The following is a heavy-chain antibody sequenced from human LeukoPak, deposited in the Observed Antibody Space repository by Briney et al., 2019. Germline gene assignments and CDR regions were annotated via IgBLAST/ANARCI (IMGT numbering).Heavy chain of an antibody. CDR3: ARDRKSSGWYAPGI. J-gene: IGHJ3*02. CDR1: GCTFTGYY. CDR2: INPNSGGT. V-gene: IGHV1-2*02. D-gene: IGHD6-19*01. Sequence: ASVKVSCKASGCTFTGYYMHWVRQAPGQGLEWMGWINPNSGGTNYAQKFQGRATMTRDTSISTAYMELSRLRSDDTAVYYCARDRKSSGWYAPGIWGQGTMVTVSS.